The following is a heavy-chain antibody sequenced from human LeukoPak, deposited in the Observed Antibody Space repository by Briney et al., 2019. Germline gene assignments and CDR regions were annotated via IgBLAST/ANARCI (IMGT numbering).Heavy chain of an antibody. D-gene: IGHD3-22*01. Sequence: GGSLRLSCAASGFTFSRYGMHWVRQAPGKGLEWVAVISYDGSNKYYADSVKGRFTISRDNSKNTLYLQMHSLRAEDTAVYFCAKGLILSPSYYDSTALDYWGQGTLVTVSS. CDR1: GFTFSRYG. V-gene: IGHV3-30*18. CDR3: AKGLILSPSYYDSTALDY. J-gene: IGHJ4*02. CDR2: ISYDGSNK.